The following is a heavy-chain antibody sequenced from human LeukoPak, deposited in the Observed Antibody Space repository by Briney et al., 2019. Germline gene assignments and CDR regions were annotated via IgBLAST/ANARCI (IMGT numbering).Heavy chain of an antibody. CDR3: AKVTYGSGTYGAFDY. CDR2: IYSGGST. D-gene: IGHD3-10*01. V-gene: IGHV3-53*01. J-gene: IGHJ4*02. CDR1: GFTVSSNY. Sequence: GGSLRLSCAASGFTVSSNYMSWVRQAPGKGLEWVSVIYSGGSTYYADSVKGRFTISRDNSKNTLYLQMNSLRAEDTAVYYCAKVTYGSGTYGAFDYRGQGTLVTVSS.